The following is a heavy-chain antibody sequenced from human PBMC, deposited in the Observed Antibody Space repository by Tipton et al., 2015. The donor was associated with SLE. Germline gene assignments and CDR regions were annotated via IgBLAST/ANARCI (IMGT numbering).Heavy chain of an antibody. CDR2: IRYDGSNQ. J-gene: IGHJ4*02. CDR3: AKKGGGSDYDSSGFLGS. D-gene: IGHD3-22*01. CDR1: GFDFSDYG. Sequence: SLRLSCAASGFDFSDYGMHWVRQTPGKGLEWAAFIRYDGSNQYYADSVKGRFTISRDNSENTVYQQMNSLTSDDTAVYYCAKKGGGSDYDSSGFLGSWGLGTLVMVSS. V-gene: IGHV3-30*02.